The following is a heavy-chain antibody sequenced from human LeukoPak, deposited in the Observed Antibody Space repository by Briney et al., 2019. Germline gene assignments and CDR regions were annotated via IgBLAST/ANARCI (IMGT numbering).Heavy chain of an antibody. V-gene: IGHV3-48*01. CDR1: GFTVSSNY. D-gene: IGHD5-18*01. CDR3: ARERGYSYGYSDY. Sequence: GGSLRLSCAASGFTVSSNYMSWVRQAPGKGLEWVSYISSSSSTIYYADSVKGRFTISRDNAKNSLYLQMNSLRAEDTAVYYCARERGYSYGYSDYWGQGTLVNVSS. J-gene: IGHJ4*02. CDR2: ISSSSSTI.